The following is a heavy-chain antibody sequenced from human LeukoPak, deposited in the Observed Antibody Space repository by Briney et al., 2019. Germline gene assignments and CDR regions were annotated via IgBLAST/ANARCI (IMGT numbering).Heavy chain of an antibody. CDR1: SGSIRGYY. CDR2: INFSGTT. J-gene: IGHJ6*02. D-gene: IGHD3-10*01. V-gene: IGHV4-59*01. Sequence: SETLSLTCTVPSGSIRGYYWSWVWQPPGEGLEWIGYINFSGTTNYNPSLKSRVTISANTSKDQFSLKLTSGTAADTAVYYCARGSGALYYGMDVWGQGTTVTVSS. CDR3: ARGSGALYYGMDV.